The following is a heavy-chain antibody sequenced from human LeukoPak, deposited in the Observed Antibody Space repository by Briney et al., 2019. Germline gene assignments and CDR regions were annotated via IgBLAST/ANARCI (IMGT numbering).Heavy chain of an antibody. Sequence: SETLSLTCAVYGGSFSGYYWSWIRQPPGKGLEWIGEINHSGSTNYNPSLKSRVTISVDTSKNQFSLKLSSVTAADTAVYYCARAHSGYGRWDFDYWGQGTLVTVSS. D-gene: IGHD5-12*01. J-gene: IGHJ4*02. V-gene: IGHV4-34*01. CDR1: GGSFSGYY. CDR2: INHSGST. CDR3: ARAHSGYGRWDFDY.